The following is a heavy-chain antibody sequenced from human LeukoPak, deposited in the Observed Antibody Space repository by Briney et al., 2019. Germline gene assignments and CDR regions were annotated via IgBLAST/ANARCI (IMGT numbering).Heavy chain of an antibody. J-gene: IGHJ4*02. CDR1: GFTFSSYS. Sequence: GGSLRLSCAASGFTFSSYSMNWVRQAPGKGLEWVSSISSSSSYIYYADSVKGRFTISRDNAKNSLYLQMNSLRAEDTAVYHCARDSMSLERAVESFDYWGQGTLVTVSS. CDR2: ISSSSSYI. CDR3: ARDSMSLERAVESFDY. V-gene: IGHV3-21*01. D-gene: IGHD1-1*01.